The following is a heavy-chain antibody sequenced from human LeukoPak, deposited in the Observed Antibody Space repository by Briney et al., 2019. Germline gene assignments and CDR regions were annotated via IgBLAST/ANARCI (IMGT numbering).Heavy chain of an antibody. CDR3: ARGFGELSCYFDY. V-gene: IGHV1-69*05. CDR1: GDTFTSYA. D-gene: IGHD3-10*01. Sequence: ASVKVSCKASGDTFTSYAISWVRQAPGQGLEWMGGIIPIFGTANYAQKFQGRVTITTDESTSTAYMELSSLRSEDTAVYYCARGFGELSCYFDYWGQGTLVTVSS. CDR2: IIPIFGTA. J-gene: IGHJ4*02.